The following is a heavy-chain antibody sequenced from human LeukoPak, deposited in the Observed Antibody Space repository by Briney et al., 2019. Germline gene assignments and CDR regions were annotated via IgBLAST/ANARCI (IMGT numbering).Heavy chain of an antibody. Sequence: GGSLRLSCAASGFTFSSYSMNWVRQAPGKGPEWVSSISSSSSYIYYADSVKGRFTISRDNAKNSLYLQTNSLRAEDTAVYYCARFARYDQPYDWGQGTLVTVSS. V-gene: IGHV3-21*01. D-gene: IGHD3-3*01. CDR3: ARFARYDQPYD. CDR1: GFTFSSYS. CDR2: ISSSSSYI. J-gene: IGHJ4*02.